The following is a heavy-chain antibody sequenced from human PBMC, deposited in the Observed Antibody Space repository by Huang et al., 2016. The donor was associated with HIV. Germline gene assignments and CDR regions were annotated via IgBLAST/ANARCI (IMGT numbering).Heavy chain of an antibody. CDR2: GSTYNGQT. CDR3: ARFRGPQVTLNWLAP. CDR1: GYTFFTYS. V-gene: IGHV1-18*01. Sequence: QVQLVQSGPEMKKPGASVNVSCKASGYTFFTYSISWVRQAPGQGLDWMGWGSTYNGQTNYAQKFQGRLTLTTDVSTSSAYMELKNLRSDDTAVYYCARFRGPQVTLNWLAPWGQGTLVTVSS. J-gene: IGHJ5*02. D-gene: IGHD3-10*01.